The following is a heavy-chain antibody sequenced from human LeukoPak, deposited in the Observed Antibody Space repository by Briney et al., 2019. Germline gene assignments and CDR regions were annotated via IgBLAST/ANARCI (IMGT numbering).Heavy chain of an antibody. D-gene: IGHD3-22*01. J-gene: IGHJ4*02. CDR3: ARGPPYYYDSSGYYYFDY. Sequence: SVKVSCKASGGTFSSYAIGWVRQAPGQGLEWMGGIIPIFGTANYAQKFQGRVTITTDESTSTAYMELSSLRSEDTAVYYCARGPPYYYDSSGYYYFDYWGQGTLVTVSS. CDR2: IIPIFGTA. V-gene: IGHV1-69*05. CDR1: GGTFSSYA.